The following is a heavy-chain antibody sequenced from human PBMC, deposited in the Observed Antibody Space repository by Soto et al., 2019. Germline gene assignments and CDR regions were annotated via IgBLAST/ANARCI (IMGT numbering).Heavy chain of an antibody. J-gene: IGHJ4*02. CDR2: IYYSGST. CDR3: ARYDYIWGSYRFDY. CDR1: GGSISSSSYY. V-gene: IGHV4-39*01. D-gene: IGHD3-16*02. Sequence: QLQLQESGPGLVKPSETLSLTCTVSGGSISSSSYYWGWIRQPPGKGLEWIGSIYYSGSTYYNPSLKIRVTISVDTSKNQFSLKLSSVTAADTAVYYCARYDYIWGSYRFDYWGQGTLVTVSS.